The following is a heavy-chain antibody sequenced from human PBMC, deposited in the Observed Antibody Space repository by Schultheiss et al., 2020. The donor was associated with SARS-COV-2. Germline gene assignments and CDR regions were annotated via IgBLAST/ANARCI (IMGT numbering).Heavy chain of an antibody. V-gene: IGHV4-38-2*01. Sequence: SETLSLTCSVSGYSISSGHHWGWIRQPPGKGLEWIGSINHSGSTYYNPSLKSRGTISVDTSKNQFSLKLSSVTAADTALYYCARPDGDYALYGMDVWGQGTTVTVSS. CDR2: INHSGST. CDR1: GYSISSGHH. CDR3: ARPDGDYALYGMDV. D-gene: IGHD4-17*01. J-gene: IGHJ6*02.